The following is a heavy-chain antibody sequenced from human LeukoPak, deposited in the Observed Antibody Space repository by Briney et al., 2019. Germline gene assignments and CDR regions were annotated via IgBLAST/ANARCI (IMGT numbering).Heavy chain of an antibody. D-gene: IGHD1-26*01. CDR1: GFTFSSYN. J-gene: IGHJ3*02. CDR2: ISTSSSYI. V-gene: IGHV3-21*01. CDR3: ARDIVGAEGAFDI. Sequence: PGGSLRLSCAASGFTFSSYNMNWVRQAPGKGLEWVSSISTSSSYIYYADSVKGRFTISRHNAKHSLYLQMNSLRAEDTAVYYCARDIVGAEGAFDIWGQGTMVTVSS.